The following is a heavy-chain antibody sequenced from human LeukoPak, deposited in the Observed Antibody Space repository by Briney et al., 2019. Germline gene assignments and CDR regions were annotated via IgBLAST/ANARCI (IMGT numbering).Heavy chain of an antibody. D-gene: IGHD3-22*01. CDR3: ARDQRADHYDNTGGIDY. CDR1: GGCMSSHY. CDR2: ISDTGST. Sequence: SETLSLTCTVSGGCMSSHYWTWVRQPPGKGLEWIGYISDTGSTNYDPSLKRRVTISLDTSKRQFSLNLTSVTATDTAVYYCARDQRADHYDNTGGIDYWGQGTLVTVSS. V-gene: IGHV4-59*11. J-gene: IGHJ4*02.